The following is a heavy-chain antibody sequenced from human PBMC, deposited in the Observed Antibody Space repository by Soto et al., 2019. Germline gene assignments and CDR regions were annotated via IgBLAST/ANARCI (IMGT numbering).Heavy chain of an antibody. Sequence: QVQLVQSGAEVKSPGASVKLSCKTSGYTFTSYGISWVRQAPGQGLEWMGWISGYSRDTRYAQNLQDRVTMTTDTSTSTAYMELRSLRSDDTAVYYCARDLRGVLPVVIGTRRFDPWGQGTLVTVSS. D-gene: IGHD3-10*01. V-gene: IGHV1-18*01. CDR3: ARDLRGVLPVVIGTRRFDP. CDR1: GYTFTSYG. J-gene: IGHJ5*02. CDR2: ISGYSRDT.